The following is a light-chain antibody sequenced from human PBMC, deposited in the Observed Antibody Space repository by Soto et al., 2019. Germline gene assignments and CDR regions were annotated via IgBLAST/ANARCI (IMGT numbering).Light chain of an antibody. CDR1: QSISSF. J-gene: IGKJ2*01. Sequence: DIQMTQSPASLSASVGDRVTMTCRASQSISSFLNWYQQKPGKAPKFLIYATSSVQSDVPSRFSGSGSGTDFTLTINSLQPEDFAAYFCQQSFDTPFTFVQGTKLEIK. CDR2: ATS. V-gene: IGKV1-39*01. CDR3: QQSFDTPFT.